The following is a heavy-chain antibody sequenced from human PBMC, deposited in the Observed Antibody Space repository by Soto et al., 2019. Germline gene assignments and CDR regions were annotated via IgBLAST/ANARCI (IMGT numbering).Heavy chain of an antibody. J-gene: IGHJ5*02. CDR3: ARDYREQSGWFDL. CDR1: GFTVSSNH. Sequence: GGSLRLSCAASGFTVSSNHISWVRQAPGKGLEWVSFIHSGGNTVYADSVKGRFTISRDISKNTLYLQMNSLRAEDTAVYYCARDYREQSGWFDLWGRRTLVTVSS. D-gene: IGHD6-19*01. CDR2: IHSGGNT. V-gene: IGHV3-66*01.